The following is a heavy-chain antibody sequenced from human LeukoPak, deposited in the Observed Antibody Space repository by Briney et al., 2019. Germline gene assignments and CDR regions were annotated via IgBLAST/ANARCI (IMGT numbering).Heavy chain of an antibody. V-gene: IGHV4-39*01. J-gene: IGHJ4*02. Sequence: PSETLSLTCIVSGGSISSSSYYWGWIRQPPGKGLEWIGSIYYSGSTYYNPSLKSRVTISVDTSKNQFSLKLSSVTAADTAVYYCARQDYYGSGYFDYWGQGTLVTVSS. CDR3: ARQDYYGSGYFDY. CDR1: GGSISSSSYY. CDR2: IYYSGST. D-gene: IGHD3-10*01.